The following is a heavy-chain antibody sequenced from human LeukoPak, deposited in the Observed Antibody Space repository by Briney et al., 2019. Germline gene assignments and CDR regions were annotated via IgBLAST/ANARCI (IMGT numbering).Heavy chain of an antibody. CDR1: GASISSDNYY. CDR3: ARSFRYYSNYPFDY. J-gene: IGHJ4*02. D-gene: IGHD4-11*01. V-gene: IGHV4-61*01. CDR2: IYYSGST. Sequence: PSETLSLTCTVSGASISSDNYYWGWIRQPPGKGLEWIGYIYYSGSTNYNPSLKSRVTISVDTSKNQFSLKLSSVTAADTAVYYCARSFRYYSNYPFDYWGQGTLVTVSS.